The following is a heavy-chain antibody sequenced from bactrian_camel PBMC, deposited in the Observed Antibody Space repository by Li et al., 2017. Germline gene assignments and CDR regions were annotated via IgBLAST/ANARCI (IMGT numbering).Heavy chain of an antibody. J-gene: IGHJ6*01. CDR3: AGEWRLSGCYGGAGTDDFGY. CDR1: AHAYSSYC. Sequence: HVQLVESGGGSVQAGGSLRLSCAASAHAYSSYCLGWFRQAPGKEREGVAAIWTGGGTTYYADSVKGRFTISQDDTKNTVYLQMNKLKPEDSAMYYCAGEWRLSGCYGGAGTDDFGYWGQGTQVTVS. CDR2: IWTGGGTT. V-gene: IGHV3-3*01. D-gene: IGHD3*01.